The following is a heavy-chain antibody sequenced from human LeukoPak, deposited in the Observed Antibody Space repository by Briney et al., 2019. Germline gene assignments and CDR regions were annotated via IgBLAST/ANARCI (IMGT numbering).Heavy chain of an antibody. CDR2: IKDDGSEK. V-gene: IGHV3-7*05. CDR1: RFAFSTYW. D-gene: IGHD1-1*01. Sequence: GGSLRLSCAASRFAFSTYWMSWVRQAPGKGLEWVANIKDDGSEKYYVDSVKGRFTIYRDNVKNSLYLQMNRLRAADTAVYYCARDTTGTTAGAFDIWGQGTMVTVSS. J-gene: IGHJ3*02. CDR3: ARDTTGTTAGAFDI.